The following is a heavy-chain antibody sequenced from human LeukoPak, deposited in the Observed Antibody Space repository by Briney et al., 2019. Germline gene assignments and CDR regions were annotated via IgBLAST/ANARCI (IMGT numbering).Heavy chain of an antibody. Sequence: SETLSLTCAVYGGSFSGYYWSWIRQPPGQGLEWIGEINHSGSTNYNPSLKSRVTISVDTSKNQFSLKLSSVTAADTAVYYCARGRSGYCSGGSCYSNYYYYYMDVWGKGTTVTVSS. CDR1: GGSFSGYY. CDR2: INHSGST. D-gene: IGHD2-15*01. CDR3: ARGRSGYCSGGSCYSNYYYYYMDV. V-gene: IGHV4-34*01. J-gene: IGHJ6*03.